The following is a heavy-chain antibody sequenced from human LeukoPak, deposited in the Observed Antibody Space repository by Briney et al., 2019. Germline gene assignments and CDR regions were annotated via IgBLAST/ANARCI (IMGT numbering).Heavy chain of an antibody. Sequence: PSETLSLTCTVSGGSISTYYWSWIRQPPGKGLELIGYIYYSGSTKYNPSLKSRVTISVDPSKNQFSLKLRSVTAADTAAYYCARGGFLDPFDPWGRGTLVTVSS. V-gene: IGHV4-59*01. D-gene: IGHD1-1*01. CDR3: ARGGFLDPFDP. J-gene: IGHJ5*02. CDR2: IYYSGST. CDR1: GGSISTYY.